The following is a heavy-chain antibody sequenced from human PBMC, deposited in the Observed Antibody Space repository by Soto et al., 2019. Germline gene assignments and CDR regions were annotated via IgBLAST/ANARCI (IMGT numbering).Heavy chain of an antibody. CDR2: IDPSDSYI. CDR3: ARRRCRTTSCPRNYYGMDV. CDR1: GYSFTDYW. V-gene: IGHV5-10-1*01. J-gene: IGHJ6*02. Sequence: GESLKISCKGSGYSFTDYWISWVRQMPGKGLEWMGRIDPSDSYINHSPSFEGHVTISADKSISTAYLQWSGLGASDSAMYYCARRRCRTTSCPRNYYGMDVWGQGTTVTVS. D-gene: IGHD2-2*01.